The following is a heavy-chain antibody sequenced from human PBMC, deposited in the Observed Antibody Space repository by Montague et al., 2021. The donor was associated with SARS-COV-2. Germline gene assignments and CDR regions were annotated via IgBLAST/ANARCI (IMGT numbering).Heavy chain of an antibody. CDR3: AKASSSGFGESDC. V-gene: IGHV3-23*01. Sequence: CLGLSWAASGFTFSSYAMSWVRQAPGKGLEWVSGITGSGASTYYADSVKGRFTISRDNSKNTLYLQMSSLRAEDTAVYYCAKASSSGFGESDCWGQGTLVTVSS. CDR1: GFTFSSYA. J-gene: IGHJ4*02. CDR2: ITGSGAST. D-gene: IGHD3-10*01.